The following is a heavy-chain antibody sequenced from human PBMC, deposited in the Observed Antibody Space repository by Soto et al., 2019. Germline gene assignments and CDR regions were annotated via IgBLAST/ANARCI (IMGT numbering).Heavy chain of an antibody. J-gene: IGHJ4*02. Sequence: QVQLVESGGGVVQPGGSLRLSCAASGFIFNRYSQHWVRQAPGKGLEWVAVISHDGTKEFYADSVKGRFTISRDDSKSALELQMNSLKPEDTASYHCARDASKDGYKWGQGTLVTVSS. V-gene: IGHV3-30-3*01. CDR1: GFIFNRYS. CDR2: ISHDGTKE. CDR3: ARDASKDGYK. D-gene: IGHD2-21*01.